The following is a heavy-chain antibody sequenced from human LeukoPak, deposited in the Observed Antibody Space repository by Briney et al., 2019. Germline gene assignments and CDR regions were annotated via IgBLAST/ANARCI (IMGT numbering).Heavy chain of an antibody. Sequence: PGGSLSLSCATSGFTFSSNYMSWVRQAPGKGLEWVSVIYSGGSTYYADSVKGRFTISRDNSKNTLYLQMNSLRAEDTAVYYCARGTPSYWGQGTLVTVSS. V-gene: IGHV3-53*01. D-gene: IGHD2-2*01. CDR2: IYSGGST. J-gene: IGHJ4*02. CDR1: GFTFSSNY. CDR3: ARGTPSY.